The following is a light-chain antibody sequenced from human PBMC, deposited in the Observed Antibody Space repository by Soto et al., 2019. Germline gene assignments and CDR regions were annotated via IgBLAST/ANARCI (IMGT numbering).Light chain of an antibody. V-gene: IGLV2-8*01. CDR2: EVS. CDR3: KSYAGSNTYV. Sequence: QSVLTQPPSASGSLGQSVTIPCTGTSTDLGGYQYVSWYQQHPGKAPKLIIYEVSQRPSGVPDRFSGAKSGNTASLTVSGLQAEDEADYFCKSYAGSNTYVFGSGTKVTVL. J-gene: IGLJ1*01. CDR1: STDLGGYQY.